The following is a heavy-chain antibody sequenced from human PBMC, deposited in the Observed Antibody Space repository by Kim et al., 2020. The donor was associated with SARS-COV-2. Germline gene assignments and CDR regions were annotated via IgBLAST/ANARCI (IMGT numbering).Heavy chain of an antibody. Sequence: SVKVSCKASGGTFSSYAISWVRQAPGQGLEWMGGIIPIFGTANYAQKFQGRVTITADESTSTAYMELSSLRSEDTAVYYCARGLEQWLAFDYWGQGTLVTVSS. CDR1: GGTFSSYA. CDR3: ARGLEQWLAFDY. V-gene: IGHV1-69*13. CDR2: IIPIFGTA. J-gene: IGHJ4*02. D-gene: IGHD6-19*01.